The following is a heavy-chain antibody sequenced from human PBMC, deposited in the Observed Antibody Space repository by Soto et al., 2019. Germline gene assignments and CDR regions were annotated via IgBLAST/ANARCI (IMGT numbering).Heavy chain of an antibody. V-gene: IGHV3-30*18. J-gene: IGHJ4*02. D-gene: IGHD3-16*02. CDR1: GFTFSSYG. CDR3: AKDIGDY. Sequence: QVQLVESGGGVVQPGRSLRLSCAASGFTFSSYGMHWVRQAPGKGLEWVAVISYDGSNKYYADSVKGRFTISRDNSKNTLYLQMNSLRAEDTDVYYCAKDIGDYWGQGTLVTVSS. CDR2: ISYDGSNK.